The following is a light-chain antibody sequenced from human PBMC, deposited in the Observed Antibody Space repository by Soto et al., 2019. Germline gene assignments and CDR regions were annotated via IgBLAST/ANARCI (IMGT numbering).Light chain of an antibody. V-gene: IGLV2-14*01. J-gene: IGLJ1*01. CDR3: SSYTTSTPLGV. Sequence: QSALTQPASVSGSPGQSITISCTGTSSDGGGYNYVSWYQHNPGKAPKLMIYEVSNRPSGVSNRFSGSKSGDTASLTISGLQAEDEADYYCSSYTTSTPLGVFGTGTKVTVL. CDR1: SSDGGGYNY. CDR2: EVS.